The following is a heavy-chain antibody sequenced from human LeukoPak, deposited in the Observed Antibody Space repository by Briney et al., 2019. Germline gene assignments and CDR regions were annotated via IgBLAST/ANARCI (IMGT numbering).Heavy chain of an antibody. D-gene: IGHD4-11*01. Sequence: GGSLRLSCAASGFNLKDYWVHWVRQAPGKGLVWVSRLGTDGTYTNYADSVTGRFTISRDNAKNTLYLQMDSLRAEDTSFYYCVRAPSNSGNWFDLWGQGTLVTVSS. CDR2: LGTDGTYT. CDR1: GFNLKDYW. J-gene: IGHJ5*02. CDR3: VRAPSNSGNWFDL. V-gene: IGHV3-74*01.